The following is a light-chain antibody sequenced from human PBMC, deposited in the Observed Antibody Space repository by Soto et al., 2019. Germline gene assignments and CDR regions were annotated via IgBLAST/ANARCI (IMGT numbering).Light chain of an antibody. J-gene: IGKJ1*01. Sequence: DIQMTQSPSSLSASVGDRFTITCRASQGISNYLAWYQQKPGKVPKLLIYAASTLQSGVPSRFSGSGSGTDFTLTISSLQPEDVATYYCQKYNSARTFGQGTKVDIK. CDR2: AAS. CDR3: QKYNSART. CDR1: QGISNY. V-gene: IGKV1-27*01.